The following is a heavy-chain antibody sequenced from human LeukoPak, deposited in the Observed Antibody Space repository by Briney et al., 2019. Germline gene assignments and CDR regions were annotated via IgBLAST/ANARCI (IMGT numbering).Heavy chain of an antibody. Sequence: ASVKVSCKASGYTFTSYGISWVRQAPGQGLEWMGWISTYNANTNYAQNLQGRVTMTTDTSTSTAYMELRSLRSDDTAVYYCARDVGLYSSSSPPFEYWGQGTLVTVSS. D-gene: IGHD6-6*01. V-gene: IGHV1-18*01. CDR3: ARDVGLYSSSSPPFEY. CDR2: ISTYNANT. CDR1: GYTFTSYG. J-gene: IGHJ4*02.